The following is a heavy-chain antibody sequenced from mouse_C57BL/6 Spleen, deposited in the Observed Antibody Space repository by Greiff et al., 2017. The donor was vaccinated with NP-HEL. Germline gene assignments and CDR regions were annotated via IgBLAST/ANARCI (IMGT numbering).Heavy chain of an antibody. D-gene: IGHD2-5*01. CDR1: GYSFTGYY. CDR2: INPSTGGT. V-gene: IGHV1-42*01. CDR3: ARASFYDSKRWYFDV. J-gene: IGHJ1*03. Sequence: EVQLQQSGPELVKPGASVKISCKASGYSFTGYYMNWVKQSPEKSLEWIGEINPSTGGTTYNQKFKAKATLTVDKSSSTAYMQLKSLTSEDSAVYYCARASFYDSKRWYFDVWGTGTTVTVSS.